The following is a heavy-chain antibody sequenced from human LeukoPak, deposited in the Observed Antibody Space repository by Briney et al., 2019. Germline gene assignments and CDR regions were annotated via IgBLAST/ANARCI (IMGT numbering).Heavy chain of an antibody. D-gene: IGHD3-10*01. CDR1: GFTFSSYA. CDR3: AKDGDRTVLYDY. J-gene: IGHJ4*02. V-gene: IGHV3-23*01. Sequence: GGSLRLSCAASGFTFSSYAMSWVRQAPGKGLERVSAISGSGGSTYYADSVKGRFTISRDNSKNTLYLQMNSLRAEDTAVYYCAKDGDRTVLYDYWGQGTLVTVSS. CDR2: ISGSGGST.